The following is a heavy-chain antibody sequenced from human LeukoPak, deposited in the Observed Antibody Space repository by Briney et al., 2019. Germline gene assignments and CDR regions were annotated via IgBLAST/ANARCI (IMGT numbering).Heavy chain of an antibody. V-gene: IGHV4-59*01. CDR1: GGSISSYY. CDR3: ARMPRYSYGTLDY. D-gene: IGHD5-18*01. J-gene: IGHJ4*02. Sequence: SETLSLTCTVSGGSISSYYWSWLRQPPGKGLEWIGYIYYSGGTNYNPSLKSRVTISVDTSKNQFSLKLSSVTAADTAVYYCARMPRYSYGTLDYWGQGTLVTVSS. CDR2: IYYSGGT.